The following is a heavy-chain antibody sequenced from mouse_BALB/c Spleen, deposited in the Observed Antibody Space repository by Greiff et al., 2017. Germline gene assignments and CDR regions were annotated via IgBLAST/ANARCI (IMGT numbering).Heavy chain of an antibody. CDR1: GFTFSSYA. V-gene: IGHV5-9-4*01. J-gene: IGHJ4*01. CDR2: ISSGGSYT. D-gene: IGHD1-1*02. Sequence: EVKLQESGGGLVKPGGSLKLSCAASGFTFSSYAMSWVRQSPEKRLEWVAEISSGGSYTYYPDTVTGRFTISRDNAKNTLYLEMSSLRSEDTAMYYCASHYAGAMDYWGQGTSVTVSS. CDR3: ASHYAGAMDY.